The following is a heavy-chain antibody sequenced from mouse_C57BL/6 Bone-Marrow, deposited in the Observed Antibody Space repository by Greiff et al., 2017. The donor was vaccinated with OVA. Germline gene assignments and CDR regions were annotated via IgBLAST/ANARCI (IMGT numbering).Heavy chain of an antibody. CDR3: ASQGYGSTWYFDV. V-gene: IGHV1-55*01. D-gene: IGHD1-1*01. J-gene: IGHJ1*03. CDR1: GYTFTSYW. CDR2: IYPGSGST. Sequence: VQLQQPGAELVKPGASVKMSCKASGYTFTSYWITWVKQRPGQGLEWIGDIYPGSGSTNYNEKFKSKATLTVDTSSSTAYMQLSSLTSEDSAVYYCASQGYGSTWYFDVWGTGTTVTGSS.